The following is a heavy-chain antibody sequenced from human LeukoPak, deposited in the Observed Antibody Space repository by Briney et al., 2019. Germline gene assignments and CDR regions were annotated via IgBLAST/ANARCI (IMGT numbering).Heavy chain of an antibody. J-gene: IGHJ6*02. V-gene: IGHV3-9*01. CDR3: AKDMVRLRLFPPYYYGMDV. D-gene: IGHD5-12*01. CDR1: GFTFDDYA. Sequence: PGGSLRLSCAASGFTFDDYAMHWVRQAPGKGLEWVSGISWNSGSIGYADSVKGRFTISRDNAKNSLYLQMNSLRAEDTALYYCAKDMVRLRLFPPYYYGMDVWGQGTTVTVSS. CDR2: ISWNSGSI.